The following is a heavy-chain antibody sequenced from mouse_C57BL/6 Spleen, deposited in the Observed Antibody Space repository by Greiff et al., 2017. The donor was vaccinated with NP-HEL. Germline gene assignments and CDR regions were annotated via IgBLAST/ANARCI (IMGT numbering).Heavy chain of an antibody. D-gene: IGHD2-2*01. J-gene: IGHJ4*01. Sequence: QVQLKQPGAELVKPGASVKLSCKASGYTFTSYWMQWVKQRPGQGLEWIGEIDPSDSYTNYNQKFTGKATLTVDTSSSTAYMQLSSLTSEDSAVYYGARGGYDEAMDYWGQGTSVTVSS. CDR1: GYTFTSYW. V-gene: IGHV1-50*01. CDR3: ARGGYDEAMDY. CDR2: IDPSDSYT.